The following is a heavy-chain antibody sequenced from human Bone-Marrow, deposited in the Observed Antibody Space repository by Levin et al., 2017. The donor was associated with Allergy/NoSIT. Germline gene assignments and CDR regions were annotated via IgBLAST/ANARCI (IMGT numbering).Heavy chain of an antibody. J-gene: IGHJ2*01. CDR2: IYSSGST. V-gene: IGHV4-28*01. Sequence: SQTLSLTCAVSGYSIISDNWWGWIRQSPGKGLEWIGYIYSSGSTYYSPSLKTRVTMSVDTSKNQFSLILSSVTAVDTAVYYCVRKIAAIPYFDLWGRGTLVTVSS. CDR3: VRKIAAIPYFDL. CDR1: GYSIISDNW. D-gene: IGHD2-21*02.